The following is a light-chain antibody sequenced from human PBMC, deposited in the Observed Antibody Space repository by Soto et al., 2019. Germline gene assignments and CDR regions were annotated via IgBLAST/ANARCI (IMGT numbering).Light chain of an antibody. CDR2: DVR. V-gene: IGLV2-14*01. CDR3: HGYTTSTTSV. CDR1: SSDVGAYNS. Sequence: QSVLTQPASVSGSPGQSITISCTGTSSDVGAYNSVSWYQQHAGKAPRLIIYDVRNRPSGVSSRFSGSQSGHTASLTISGLQAVDEAGYYCHGYTTSTTSVFGGGPNVTV. J-gene: IGLJ1*01.